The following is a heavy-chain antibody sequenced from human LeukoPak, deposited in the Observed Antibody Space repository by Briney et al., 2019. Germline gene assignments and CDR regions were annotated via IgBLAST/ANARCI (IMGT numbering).Heavy chain of an antibody. D-gene: IGHD1-26*01. CDR2: MNPNSGNT. J-gene: IGHJ4*02. CDR1: GYTFTSYD. Sequence: ASVKVSCKASGYTFTSYDINWVRQATGQGLEWMGWMNPNSGNTGYAQKFQGRVTMTRNTSISTAYMELSSLRSEDTAVYYCARALPIVGATGVGYWGQGTLVTVSS. CDR3: ARALPIVGATGVGY. V-gene: IGHV1-8*01.